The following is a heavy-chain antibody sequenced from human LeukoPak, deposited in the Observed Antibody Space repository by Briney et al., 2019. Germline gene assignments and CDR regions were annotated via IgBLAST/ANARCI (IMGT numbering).Heavy chain of an antibody. V-gene: IGHV1-24*01. Sequence: ASVKVSCKVSGYTLTELSMHWVRQAPGKGLEWMGGFDPEDGETIYAQKFQGRVTMTEDTSTDTAYMELSSLRSEDTAVYYCATDYHLHDAFDIWGQGTMVTVSS. J-gene: IGHJ3*02. D-gene: IGHD4-11*01. CDR3: ATDYHLHDAFDI. CDR2: FDPEDGET. CDR1: GYTLTELS.